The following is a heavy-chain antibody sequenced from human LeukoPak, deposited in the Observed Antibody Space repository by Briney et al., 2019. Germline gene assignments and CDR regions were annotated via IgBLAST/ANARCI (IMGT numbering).Heavy chain of an antibody. CDR3: AKVRWDNSGWYYLDS. CDR2: ISYDDTNK. D-gene: IGHD6-19*01. V-gene: IGHV3-30*04. J-gene: IGHJ4*02. Sequence: GGSLRLSCAASGFTFSNYALHWVRQAPGKGLEWVAVISYDDTNKYYVDSVKGRFTISRDNSKNTLYLQMNSLRAEDTAVYYCAKVRWDNSGWYYLDSWGQGTLVTVSS. CDR1: GFTFSNYA.